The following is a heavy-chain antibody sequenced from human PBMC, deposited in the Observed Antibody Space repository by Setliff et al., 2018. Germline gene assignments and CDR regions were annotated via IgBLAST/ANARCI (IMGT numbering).Heavy chain of an antibody. D-gene: IGHD6-13*01. CDR1: GYTLAELS. CDR2: FDPEDGET. V-gene: IGHV1-24*01. CDR3: ATADVIIAAAGNSKYILDY. Sequence: ASVKVSCKVSGYTLAELSMHWVRQAPGKGLEWMGGFDPEDGETIYAQKFQGRVTMTEDTSTDTAYMELSSLRSEDTAVYYCATADVIIAAAGNSKYILDYWGQGTLVTVSS. J-gene: IGHJ4*02.